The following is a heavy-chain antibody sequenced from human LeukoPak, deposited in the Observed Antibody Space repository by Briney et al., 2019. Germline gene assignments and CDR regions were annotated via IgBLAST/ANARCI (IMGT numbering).Heavy chain of an antibody. Sequence: PSETLSLTCTVSGGSISSSSYYWGWIRQPPGKGLEWIGSIYYSGSTNYNPSLKSRVTISVDTSKNQFSLKLSSVTAADTAVYYCARGPLVVSSSPWRVYYYYYYMDVWGKGTTVTVSS. J-gene: IGHJ6*03. CDR1: GGSISSSSYY. V-gene: IGHV4-39*07. CDR3: ARGPLVVSSSPWRVYYYYYYMDV. D-gene: IGHD6-6*01. CDR2: IYYSGST.